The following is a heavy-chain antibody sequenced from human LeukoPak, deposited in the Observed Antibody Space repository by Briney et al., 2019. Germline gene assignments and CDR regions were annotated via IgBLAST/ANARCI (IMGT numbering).Heavy chain of an antibody. D-gene: IGHD3-22*01. CDR1: GFTFSDYY. CDR2: ISSSGSTI. J-gene: IGHJ4*02. V-gene: IGHV3-11*01. Sequence: PGGSLRLSCAASGFTFSDYYMSWIRQAPGKGLEWVSYISSSGSTIYYADSVKGRFTISRDNAKNSLYLQMNSLRAEDTAVYYCARDRTLITMIVVEYGGGFDYWGQGTLVTVSS. CDR3: ARDRTLITMIVVEYGGGFDY.